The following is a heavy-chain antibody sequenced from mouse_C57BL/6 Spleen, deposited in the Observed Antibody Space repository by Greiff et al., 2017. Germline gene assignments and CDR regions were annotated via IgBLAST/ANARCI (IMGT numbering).Heavy chain of an antibody. Sequence: VQLQQSGAELARPGASVKLSCKASGYTFTSYGISWVKQRTGQGLEWIGEIYPRSGNTYYNEKFKGKATLTADKSSSTAYMELRSLTSEDSAVYFCARVPHYYGSSHWYFDVWGTGTTVTVSS. CDR1: GYTFTSYG. D-gene: IGHD1-1*01. CDR3: ARVPHYYGSSHWYFDV. J-gene: IGHJ1*03. V-gene: IGHV1-81*01. CDR2: IYPRSGNT.